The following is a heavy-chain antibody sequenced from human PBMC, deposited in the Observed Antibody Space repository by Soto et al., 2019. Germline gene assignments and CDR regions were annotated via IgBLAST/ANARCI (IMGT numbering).Heavy chain of an antibody. CDR1: GFTFSSYA. Sequence: QVQLVESGGGVVQPGRSLRLSCAASGFTFSSYAMHWVRQAPGKGLEWVAVISYDGSNKYYADSVKGRFTISRDNSKNTLYLQMNSLRAEDTAVYYCARGKRIAAALCLDVWGQGTTVTVSS. CDR3: ARGKRIAAALCLDV. V-gene: IGHV3-30-3*01. CDR2: ISYDGSNK. D-gene: IGHD6-13*01. J-gene: IGHJ6*02.